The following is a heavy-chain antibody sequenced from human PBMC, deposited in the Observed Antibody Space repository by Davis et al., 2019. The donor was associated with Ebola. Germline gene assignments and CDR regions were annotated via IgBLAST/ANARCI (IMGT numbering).Heavy chain of an antibody. Sequence: GESLKISCAASGFTFRSYWMSWVRQAPGKGLEWVAKIKEDGSEKLEVDSVKGRFTISRDNAKDSLYLQMNSLRAEDTAVYYCARGSRNMDVWGQGTTVTGSS. J-gene: IGHJ6*02. CDR1: GFTFRSYW. CDR3: ARGSRNMDV. CDR2: IKEDGSEK. V-gene: IGHV3-7*03.